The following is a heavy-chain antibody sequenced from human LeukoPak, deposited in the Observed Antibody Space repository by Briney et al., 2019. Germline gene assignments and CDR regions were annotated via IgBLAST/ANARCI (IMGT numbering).Heavy chain of an antibody. CDR1: GFTFSNYW. CDR3: ARDRPSGWYLQYYFNY. D-gene: IGHD6-19*01. Sequence: GESLRLSCAVSGFTFSNYWMSWVRQAPGKGLEWVANIKPDGSGKNYVDSVKGRFTISRDNAKNSLYLQMNSLRAEDTAVYYCARDRPSGWYLQYYFNYWGQGNLVTVSS. J-gene: IGHJ4*02. V-gene: IGHV3-7*04. CDR2: IKPDGSGK.